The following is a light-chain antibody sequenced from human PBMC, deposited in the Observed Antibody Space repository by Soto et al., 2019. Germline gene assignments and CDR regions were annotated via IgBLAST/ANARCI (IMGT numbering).Light chain of an antibody. V-gene: IGKV1-5*01. CDR1: QSINSW. Sequence: DIQMTQSPSTLSASVGDRVTITCRASQSINSWLAWYQQKPGKAPKLLIYDASSLESGVPSRFSGSGSGTEFTLTISSLQPDDFATYYCQQYNSYWRTFGQGTKVEIK. J-gene: IGKJ1*01. CDR3: QQYNSYWRT. CDR2: DAS.